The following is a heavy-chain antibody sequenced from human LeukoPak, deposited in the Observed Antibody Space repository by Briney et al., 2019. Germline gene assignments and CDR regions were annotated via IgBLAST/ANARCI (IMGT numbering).Heavy chain of an antibody. D-gene: IGHD3-22*01. CDR3: ARDRDYYDSSGYYDNDY. V-gene: IGHV3-33*01. Sequence: GGSLRLSCAASGFTFSSYGMHWVRQAPGKGLEWVAVIWYDGSNKYYADSVKGRFTISRGNSKNTLYLQMNSLRAEDTAVYYCARDRDYYDSSGYYDNDYWGQGTLVTVSS. CDR1: GFTFSSYG. CDR2: IWYDGSNK. J-gene: IGHJ4*02.